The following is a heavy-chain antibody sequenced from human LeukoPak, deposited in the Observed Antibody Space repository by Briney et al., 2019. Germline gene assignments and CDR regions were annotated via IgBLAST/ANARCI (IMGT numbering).Heavy chain of an antibody. Sequence: GGSLRLSCAASGFTFSSYSMNWVRQAPGKGLEWVANIKQDGSEKYYLDSVKGRFTISRDNAKNSLYLQMNSLRAEDTAIYYCARDFRFVEDYWGQGTLVTVSS. V-gene: IGHV3-7*01. J-gene: IGHJ4*02. D-gene: IGHD6-6*01. CDR3: ARDFRFVEDY. CDR1: GFTFSSYS. CDR2: IKQDGSEK.